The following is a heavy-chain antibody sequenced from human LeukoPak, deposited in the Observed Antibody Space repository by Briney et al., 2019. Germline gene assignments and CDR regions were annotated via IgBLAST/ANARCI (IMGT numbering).Heavy chain of an antibody. J-gene: IGHJ3*02. CDR1: GGSISNYY. CDR2: VYYSGST. CDR3: ARDHPVADWAPDI. Sequence: PSETLSLTCTVSGGSISNYYWSWIRQPPGKGLEWIAYVYYSGSTNYNPSLKSRVSISVDTSKNQFSLKLTSVTAADTAVYFCARDHPVADWAPDIWGRGTMVTVSS. V-gene: IGHV4-59*01. D-gene: IGHD3-9*01.